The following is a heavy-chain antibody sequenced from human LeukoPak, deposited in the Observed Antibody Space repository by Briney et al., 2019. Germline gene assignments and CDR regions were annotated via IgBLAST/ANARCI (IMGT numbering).Heavy chain of an antibody. CDR2: ISSSSSYI. CDR3: ARGRGGVVTPGWYYYYYMGV. J-gene: IGHJ6*03. D-gene: IGHD3-3*01. CDR1: GFTFSSYS. V-gene: IGHV3-21*01. Sequence: GSLRLSCAASGFTFSSYSMNWVRQAPGKGLEWVSSISSSSSYIYYADSVKGRFTISRDNAKNSLYLQMNSLRAEDTAVYYCARGRGGVVTPGWYYYYYMGVWGKGTTVTVSS.